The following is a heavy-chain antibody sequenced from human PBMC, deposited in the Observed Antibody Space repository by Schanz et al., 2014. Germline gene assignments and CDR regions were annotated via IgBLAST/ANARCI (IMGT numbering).Heavy chain of an antibody. CDR1: GFIFSSYS. V-gene: IGHV3-30*04. Sequence: QVQLVESGGGVVQPGRSLRLSCAASGFIFSSYSTHWVRQAPGKGLEWVAVISYDGTNKYYVDSVKGRFTISRDNSKNTLSLQMNSLRAEDTALYYCAKDMHKDYGGKPQAFDIWGQGTMVTVSS. CDR2: ISYDGTNK. J-gene: IGHJ3*02. CDR3: AKDMHKDYGGKPQAFDI. D-gene: IGHD4-17*01.